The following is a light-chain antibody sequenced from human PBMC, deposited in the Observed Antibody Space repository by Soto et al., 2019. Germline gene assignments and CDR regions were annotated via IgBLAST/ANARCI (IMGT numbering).Light chain of an antibody. Sequence: SVVPQPPSASRTPGQTVTIYCSGSSSNIGSNTVNWYQHLPGTAPKLLIYSNYQRPSGVPDRFSGSKSGTSASLVISGLQSEDKADYYCAAWYDSLNGHYVFGTGTKVTV. CDR3: AAWYDSLNGHYV. CDR2: SNY. CDR1: SSNIGSNT. J-gene: IGLJ1*01. V-gene: IGLV1-44*01.